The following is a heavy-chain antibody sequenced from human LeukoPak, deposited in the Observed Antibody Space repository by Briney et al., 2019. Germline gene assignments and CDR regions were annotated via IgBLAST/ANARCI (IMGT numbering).Heavy chain of an antibody. V-gene: IGHV1-8*01. Sequence: ASVKVSCKASGYAFTSYDINWVRQATGQGLEWMGWMNPNSGNTGYAQKFQGRVTMTRSTSISTAYMELSSLRFEDTAVYYCTRSVRNGHIDYWGQGTLVTVSS. CDR2: MNPNSGNT. CDR3: TRSVRNGHIDY. D-gene: IGHD2-21*01. CDR1: GYAFTSYD. J-gene: IGHJ4*02.